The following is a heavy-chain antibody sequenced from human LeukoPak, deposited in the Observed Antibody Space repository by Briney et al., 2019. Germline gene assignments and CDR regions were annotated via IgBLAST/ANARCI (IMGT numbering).Heavy chain of an antibody. D-gene: IGHD3-3*01. J-gene: IGHJ6*03. CDR1: GYTFTGYY. CDR3: ARGTYYDFWSGPYYYYYMDV. V-gene: IGHV1-8*03. Sequence: ASVKVSCKASGYTFTGYYMHWVRQATGQGLEWMGWMNPNSGNTGYAQKFQGRVTITRNTSISTAYMELSSLRSEDTAVYYCARGTYYDFWSGPYYYYYMDVWGKGTTVTVSS. CDR2: MNPNSGNT.